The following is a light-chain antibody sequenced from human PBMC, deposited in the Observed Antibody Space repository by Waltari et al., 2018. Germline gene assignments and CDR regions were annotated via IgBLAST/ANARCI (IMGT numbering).Light chain of an antibody. Sequence: QSALTQPASVSGSPGQSITISCTGTSSDVGGYNYVSWYQQHPGKDPKLMIYEVSNRPSGVSKRFSGSKSGNTASLTISGLQAEDEADYYCSSYTSSSTLGVFGGGTKLTVL. CDR2: EVS. J-gene: IGLJ2*01. CDR1: SSDVGGYNY. V-gene: IGLV2-14*01. CDR3: SSYTSSSTLGV.